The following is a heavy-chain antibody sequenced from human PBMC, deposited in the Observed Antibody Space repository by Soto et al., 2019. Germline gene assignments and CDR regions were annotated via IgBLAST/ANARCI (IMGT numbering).Heavy chain of an antibody. CDR2: IYYSGST. J-gene: IGHJ3*02. Sequence: SETLSLTCTVSGGSISSSSYYWGWIRQPPGKGLEWIGSIYYSGSTYYNPSLKSRVTISVDTSKNQFSLKLSSVTAADTAVYYCASPAPYYYDSSGYYNDVFDIWAQGTMVTVSS. V-gene: IGHV4-39*01. CDR1: GGSISSSSYY. CDR3: ASPAPYYYDSSGYYNDVFDI. D-gene: IGHD3-22*01.